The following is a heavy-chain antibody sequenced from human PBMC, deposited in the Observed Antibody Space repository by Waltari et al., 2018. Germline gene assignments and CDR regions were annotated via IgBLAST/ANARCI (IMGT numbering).Heavy chain of an antibody. Sequence: QVQLVQSGAEVKKPGSSVKVSCKASGGTFSSYAISWVRQAPGQGLEWMGGIIPILGIANYAQKFQGRVTITADKSTSTAYMELSSLRSEDTAVYYCARDLTIPLGGIAAPEFDYWGQGTLVTVSS. CDR2: IIPILGIA. D-gene: IGHD6-13*01. CDR3: ARDLTIPLGGIAAPEFDY. V-gene: IGHV1-69*10. J-gene: IGHJ4*02. CDR1: GGTFSSYA.